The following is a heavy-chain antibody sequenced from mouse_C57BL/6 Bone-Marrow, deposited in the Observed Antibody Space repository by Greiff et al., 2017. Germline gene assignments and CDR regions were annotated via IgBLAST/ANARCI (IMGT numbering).Heavy chain of an antibody. CDR2: IYPGDGDT. V-gene: IGHV1-80*01. CDR1: GYTFTSYW. Sequence: QVQLQQPGAELVKPGASVKMSCKASGYTFTSYWITWVKQRPGQGLEWIGQIYPGDGDTNYNGKFKGKATLTADKSSSTAYMQLSSLTSEDSAVYFCARPRGLLRLSYWYFDVWGTGTTVTVSS. J-gene: IGHJ1*03. CDR3: ARPRGLLRLSYWYFDV. D-gene: IGHD1-2*01.